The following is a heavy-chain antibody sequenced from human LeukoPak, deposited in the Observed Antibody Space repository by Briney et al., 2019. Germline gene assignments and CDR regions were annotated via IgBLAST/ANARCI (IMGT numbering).Heavy chain of an antibody. CDR3: ARGGGSRWNWFDP. D-gene: IGHD1-26*01. CDR1: GGSISSSSYY. V-gene: IGHV4-39*07. J-gene: IGHJ5*02. CDR2: IYYSGST. Sequence: PSETLSLTCTVPGGSISSSSYYWGWIRQPPGKGLEWIGSIYYSGSTYYNPSLKSRVTISVDTSKNQFSLKLSSVTAADTAVYYCARGGGSRWNWFDPWGQGTLVTVSS.